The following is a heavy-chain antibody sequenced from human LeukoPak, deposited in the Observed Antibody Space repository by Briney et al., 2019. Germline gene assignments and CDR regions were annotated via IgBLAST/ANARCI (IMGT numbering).Heavy chain of an antibody. J-gene: IGHJ4*02. D-gene: IGHD3-22*01. Sequence: GASVKVSCKASGGTFSSYAISWVRQAPGQGLEWMGGIIPIFGTANYAQKFQGRVTITADESTSTAYMELSSLRSEDTAVYYCARSYYDSSGHYSPFDYWGQGTLVTVSS. CDR1: GGTFSSYA. V-gene: IGHV1-69*13. CDR3: ARSYYDSSGHYSPFDY. CDR2: IIPIFGTA.